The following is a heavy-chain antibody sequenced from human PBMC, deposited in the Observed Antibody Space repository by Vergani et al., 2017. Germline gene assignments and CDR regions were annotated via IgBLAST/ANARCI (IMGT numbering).Heavy chain of an antibody. V-gene: IGHV3-64*01. CDR2: ISSNGGST. D-gene: IGHD3-9*01. CDR3: ARGAYYDILTGYM. J-gene: IGHJ4*02. Sequence: EVQLVESGGGLVQPGGSLRLSCAASGFTFSSYAMHWVRQAPGKGLEYVSAISSNGGSTYYANSVKGRFTISRDNSKNTLYLQMGSLRAEDMAVYYCARGAYYDILTGYMWGQGTLVTVSS. CDR1: GFTFSSYA.